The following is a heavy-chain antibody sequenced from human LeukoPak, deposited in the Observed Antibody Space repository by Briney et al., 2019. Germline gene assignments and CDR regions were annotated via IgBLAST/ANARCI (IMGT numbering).Heavy chain of an antibody. CDR2: IKQDGSEK. J-gene: IGHJ4*02. CDR3: ARWGPDKELDY. Sequence: QPGGSLRLSCAASGFTFSSYWMSWVRQAPGKGLEWVANIKQDGSEKYYVDSVKGRFTMSRDNAKNSLYLQMNSLRAEDTAVYYCARWGPDKELDYWGQGTLVTVSS. CDR1: GFTFSSYW. D-gene: IGHD3-16*01. V-gene: IGHV3-7*01.